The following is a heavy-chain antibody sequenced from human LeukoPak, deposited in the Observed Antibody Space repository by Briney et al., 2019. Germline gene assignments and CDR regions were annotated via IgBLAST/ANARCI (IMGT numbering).Heavy chain of an antibody. V-gene: IGHV4-38-2*01. D-gene: IGHD5-12*01. CDR3: ASRNVPTNWFDP. Sequence: PSETLSLTCAVSGYSITSAYYWGWIRQPPGKGLEWIGSIYHSGSTYYNPSLKHRVTISVDTSKNQFFLKLSSVTAADTAVYYCASRNVPTNWFDPWGQGNLVTVSS. CDR1: GYSITSAYY. J-gene: IGHJ5*02. CDR2: IYHSGST.